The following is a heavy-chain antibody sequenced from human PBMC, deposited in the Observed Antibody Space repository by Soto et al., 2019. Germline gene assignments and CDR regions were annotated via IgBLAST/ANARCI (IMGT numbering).Heavy chain of an antibody. CDR1: GGTFSSYT. V-gene: IGHV1-69*02. CDR2: IIAIRGIA. CDR3: ARVRIQLHSYYVDY. Sequence: QVQLVQSGAEVKKPGSSVKVSCKASGGTFSSYTISWVRQAPGQGLEWMGRIIAIRGIANYAQKFQGRVTITADKSTSTAYMELSSLRSEDTAVYYWARVRIQLHSYYVDYWGQGTLVTVSS. D-gene: IGHD5-18*01. J-gene: IGHJ4*02.